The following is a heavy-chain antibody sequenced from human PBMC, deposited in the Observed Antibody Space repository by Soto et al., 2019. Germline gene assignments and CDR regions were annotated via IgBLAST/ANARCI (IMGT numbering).Heavy chain of an antibody. Sequence: SETLSLTCTVSGGSISSYYWSWIRQPPGKGLEWIGYIYHTGSTNYNPSLKRRVTFSVDTPKNQFSLKLSSLTAADTAVYYCARDTGPPGGMDVWGQGTTVTVSS. CDR2: IYHTGST. CDR1: GGSISSYY. D-gene: IGHD2-8*02. J-gene: IGHJ6*02. V-gene: IGHV4-59*01. CDR3: ARDTGPPGGMDV.